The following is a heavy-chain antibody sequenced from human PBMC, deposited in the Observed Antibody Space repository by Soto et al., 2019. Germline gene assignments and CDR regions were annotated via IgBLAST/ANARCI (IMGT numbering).Heavy chain of an antibody. Sequence: QVQLVESGGGVVQPGRSLRLSCAASGFTFSSYGMHWVRQAPGKGLEWVAVISYDGSNKYYADSVKGRFTISRDNSKNTLYLQMNSLRAEDTAVYYCAKASGSYFDYWGQGTLVTVSS. CDR3: AKASGSYFDY. CDR2: ISYDGSNK. J-gene: IGHJ4*02. CDR1: GFTFSSYG. V-gene: IGHV3-30*18. D-gene: IGHD1-26*01.